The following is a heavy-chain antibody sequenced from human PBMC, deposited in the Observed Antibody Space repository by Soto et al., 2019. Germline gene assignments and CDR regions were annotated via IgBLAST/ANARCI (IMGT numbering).Heavy chain of an antibody. Sequence: PGGSLRLSCAASGFTFSSYGMHWVRQAPGKGLEWVAVIWYDGSNKYYADSVKGRFTISRDNSKNTLYLQMNSLRAEDTAVYYCARVEQLVPYYYGMDVWGQGTTVTVSS. CDR1: GFTFSSYG. V-gene: IGHV3-33*01. CDR3: ARVEQLVPYYYGMDV. CDR2: IWYDGSNK. D-gene: IGHD6-13*01. J-gene: IGHJ6*02.